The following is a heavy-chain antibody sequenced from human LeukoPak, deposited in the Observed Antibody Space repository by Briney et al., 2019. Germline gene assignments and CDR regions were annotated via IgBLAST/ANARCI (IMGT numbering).Heavy chain of an antibody. CDR3: ANTQEGGKVRGAPSLFDY. Sequence: GGSLRLSCAASGFTFSSYAMSWVRQAPGKGLEWVSAISGSGGSTYYADSVKGRFTISRDNSKNTLYLQMNSLRAEDTAVYYCANTQEGGKVRGAPSLFDYWGQGTLVTVSS. J-gene: IGHJ4*02. CDR2: ISGSGGST. CDR1: GFTFSSYA. V-gene: IGHV3-23*01. D-gene: IGHD3-10*01.